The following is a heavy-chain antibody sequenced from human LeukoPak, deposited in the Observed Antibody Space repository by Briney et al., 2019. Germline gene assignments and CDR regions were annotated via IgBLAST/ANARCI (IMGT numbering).Heavy chain of an antibody. CDR1: GGTFSSYA. CDR2: IIPIFGTA. D-gene: IGHD3-10*02. CDR3: AVNYYVQPLRYDY. J-gene: IGHJ4*02. Sequence: SVKVSCNASGGTFSSYAISWVRQAPGQGLEWMGRIIPIFGTANYAQKFQGRVTITTDESTSTAYMELSSLRSEDTAVYYCAVNYYVQPLRYDYWGQGTLVPVSS. V-gene: IGHV1-69*05.